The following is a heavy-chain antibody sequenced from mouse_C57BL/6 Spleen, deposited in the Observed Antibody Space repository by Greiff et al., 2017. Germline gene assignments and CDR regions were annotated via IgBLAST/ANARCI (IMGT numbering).Heavy chain of an antibody. J-gene: IGHJ3*01. CDR1: GFNIKDDY. V-gene: IGHV14-4*01. CDR2: IDPENGDT. CDR3: TTAERVAY. Sequence: EVKLMESGAELVRPGASVKLSCTASGFNIKDDYMHWVKQRPEQGLEWIGWIDPENGDTEYASKFQGKATITADTSSNTAYLQLSSLTSEDTAVYYCTTAERVAYWGQGTLVTVSA.